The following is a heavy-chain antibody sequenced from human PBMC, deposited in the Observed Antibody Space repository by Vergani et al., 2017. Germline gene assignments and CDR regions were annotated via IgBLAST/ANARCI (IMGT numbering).Heavy chain of an antibody. CDR2: INPNSGGT. J-gene: IGHJ4*02. CDR3: ARVHCSGGSCHDYFDY. V-gene: IGHV1-2*02. D-gene: IGHD2-15*01. CDR1: GYTFTGYY. Sequence: QVQLVQSGAEVKKPGASVKVSCKASGYTFTGYYMHWVRQAPGQGLEWMGWINPNSGGTNYAQKFQGRVTMTRDTSISTAYMELSSLRSEDTAVYYCARVHCSGGSCHDYFDYWGQGTLVTVSS.